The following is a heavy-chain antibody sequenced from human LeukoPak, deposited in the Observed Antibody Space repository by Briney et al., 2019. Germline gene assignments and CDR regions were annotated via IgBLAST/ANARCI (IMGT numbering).Heavy chain of an antibody. CDR1: GFPFDYAW. Sequence: GGSLRLSCAASGFPFDYAWMHWVRQAPGKGLERVGRIKSKNAGGTTDYAASVKGRFTISRDDSRNMVFLHMNSLKTDDTAVCYCSTERYYDETLRNDFWGQGTLVTVSS. J-gene: IGHJ4*02. CDR2: IKSKNAGGTT. CDR3: STERYYDETLRNDF. V-gene: IGHV3-15*05. D-gene: IGHD3-16*01.